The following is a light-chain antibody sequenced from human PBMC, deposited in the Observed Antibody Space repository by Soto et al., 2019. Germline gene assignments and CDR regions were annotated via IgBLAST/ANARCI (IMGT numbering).Light chain of an antibody. V-gene: IGLV2-14*01. J-gene: IGLJ1*01. CDR3: VSFTTTCTHD. Sequence: QSALTQPASLSGSPGQSITSSCTGTSSDIGAYDYVSWFQQHPGKAPKLMISEVNNRPSGVSNRFSGSKSGNTAYLTISGLQVEDEAEYFCVSFTTTCTHDVGTGPTVNVL. CDR2: EVN. CDR1: SSDIGAYDY.